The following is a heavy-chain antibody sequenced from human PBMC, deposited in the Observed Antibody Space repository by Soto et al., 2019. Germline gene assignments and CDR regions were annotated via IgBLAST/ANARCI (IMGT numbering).Heavy chain of an antibody. D-gene: IGHD4-17*01. CDR3: ARRYGYAFDI. CDR1: GGSISSSNW. CDR2: TYHVGIP. J-gene: IGHJ3*02. V-gene: IGHV4-4*02. Sequence: SETLSLTCTVSGGSISSSNWWTWVRQAPGKGLEWIGETYHVGIPSYNPSLKGRVSISVDTSKNQFSLKLSSVTAADTAVYYCARRYGYAFDIWGQGTMVTVSS.